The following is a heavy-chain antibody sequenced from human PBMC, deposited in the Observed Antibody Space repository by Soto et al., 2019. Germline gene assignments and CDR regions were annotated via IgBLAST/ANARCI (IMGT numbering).Heavy chain of an antibody. D-gene: IGHD1-7*01. Sequence: GASVKVSCKASGYTFTSYDINWVRQATGQGLEWMGWMNPNSGNTGYAQKFQGGVTMTRNTSISTAYMELSSLRSEDTAVYYCARVNWKYVYYYYGMDVWGQGTTVTVYS. J-gene: IGHJ6*02. CDR1: GYTFTSYD. CDR3: ARVNWKYVYYYYGMDV. V-gene: IGHV1-8*01. CDR2: MNPNSGNT.